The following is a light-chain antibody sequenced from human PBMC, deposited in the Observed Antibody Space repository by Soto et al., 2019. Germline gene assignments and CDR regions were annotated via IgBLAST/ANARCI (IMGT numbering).Light chain of an antibody. J-gene: IGKJ1*01. V-gene: IGKV3-15*01. CDR3: QQYNNWPWT. Sequence: EIVMAQSPATLSGSPGGRATLSCRASQSISDTLAWYQQKPGQAPRLLIHGASTRATGFPARFSGSGSGTDFTLTISSLQSEDFAVYYCQQYNNWPWTFGQGTKV. CDR1: QSISDT. CDR2: GAS.